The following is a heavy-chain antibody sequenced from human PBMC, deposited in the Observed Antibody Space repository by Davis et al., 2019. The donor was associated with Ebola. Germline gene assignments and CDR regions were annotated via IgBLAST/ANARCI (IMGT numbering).Heavy chain of an antibody. CDR3: ARVATDWFDP. CDR2: IKHDGSVK. J-gene: IGHJ5*02. Sequence: PGGSLRLSCAASGFTFSNYWMAWGRQAPGKGLEWVAHIKHDGSVKDYVDSVKGRFTISRDNAKNTLFLQMNSLRVEDAGLYFCARVATDWFDPWGQGTLVTVSS. V-gene: IGHV3-7*01. CDR1: GFTFSNYW.